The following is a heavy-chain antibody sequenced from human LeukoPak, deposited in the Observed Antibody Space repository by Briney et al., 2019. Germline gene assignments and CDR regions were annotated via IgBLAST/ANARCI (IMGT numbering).Heavy chain of an antibody. V-gene: IGHV1-2*02. CDR2: INPNSGGT. D-gene: IGHD5-24*01. Sequence: ASVKVSCKTSGYTFTGYYMHWVRQAPGQGLEWMGWINPNSGGTNYAQKFQGRVTMTRNTSISTAYMELSSLRSGDTAVYYCARSEMATIVNWGQRTLVTVSS. J-gene: IGHJ4*02. CDR3: ARSEMATIVN. CDR1: GYTFTGYY.